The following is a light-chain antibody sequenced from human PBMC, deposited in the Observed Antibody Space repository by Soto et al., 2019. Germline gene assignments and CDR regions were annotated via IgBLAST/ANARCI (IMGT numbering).Light chain of an antibody. V-gene: IGKV3-20*01. Sequence: IVLTQSPATLSLSPGEGATLSCRASQSIFSPYLAWYQQIPGQAPRLLIYSTSTRATGVPDRFSGSGSGKDFTLTIRRLEPGDFAVYYCQHFGNSQYTFGQGTKLEIK. CDR1: QSIFSPY. J-gene: IGKJ2*01. CDR3: QHFGNSQYT. CDR2: STS.